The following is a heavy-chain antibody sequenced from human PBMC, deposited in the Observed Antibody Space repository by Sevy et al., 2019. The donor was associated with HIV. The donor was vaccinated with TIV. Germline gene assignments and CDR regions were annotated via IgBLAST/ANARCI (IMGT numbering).Heavy chain of an antibody. CDR1: GFTFSTYA. J-gene: IGHJ4*02. CDR3: AKAGVRVGGTFDLFYFDY. Sequence: GESLKISCAASGFTFSTYAMSWVRQAPGKGLEWVSGISGSGVTTDYADSVKGRFTISRDNSKNTLYLQMNSLTAEDTAVYYCAKAGVRVGGTFDLFYFDYWGQGTLVTVSS. D-gene: IGHD6-19*01. CDR2: ISGSGVTT. V-gene: IGHV3-23*01.